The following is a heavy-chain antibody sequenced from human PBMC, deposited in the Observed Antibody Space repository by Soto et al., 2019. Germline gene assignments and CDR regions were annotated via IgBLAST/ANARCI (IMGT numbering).Heavy chain of an antibody. CDR2: IFSNDEK. V-gene: IGHV2-26*01. CDR3: ARIKGHGGELLRGDAFDI. CDR1: GFSLSNARMG. J-gene: IGHJ3*02. D-gene: IGHD1-26*01. Sequence: QVTLKESGPVLVKPTETLTLTCTVSGFSLSNARMGVSWIRQPPGKALEWLAHIFSNDEKSYSTSLKSRLTISKDTSTSQVVLTMTNMDPVDTATYYCARIKGHGGELLRGDAFDIWGQGTMVTVSS.